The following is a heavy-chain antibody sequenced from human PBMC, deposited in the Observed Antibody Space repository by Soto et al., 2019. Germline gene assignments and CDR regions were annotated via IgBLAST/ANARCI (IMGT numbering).Heavy chain of an antibody. J-gene: IGHJ6*01. Sequence: SETLSLTCAVSGYSISSGYYWGWIRQPPGKGLEWIGSIYHSGSTYYNASLKSRVTISVDTSRNQFSLKLSSVTDADTAVYYCASGIDFYYAMDVWGQGTTVTVSS. V-gene: IGHV4-38-2*01. CDR3: ASGIDFYYAMDV. CDR2: IYHSGST. CDR1: GYSISSGYY.